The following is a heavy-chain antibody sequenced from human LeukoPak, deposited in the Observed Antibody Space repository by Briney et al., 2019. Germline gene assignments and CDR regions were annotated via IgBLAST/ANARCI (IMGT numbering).Heavy chain of an antibody. CDR1: GFTFDDYH. Sequence: GDSLTLPCRVSGFTFDDYHMSWVRHAPGKGLEWVCGINWSGGSTGYADRVKGRLTISRDNAKNSLYLQMNSLRAEDTALFYCASGASGTTFDYWGQGTLVTVSS. CDR3: ASGASGTTFDY. V-gene: IGHV3-20*04. CDR2: INWSGGST. D-gene: IGHD1-7*01. J-gene: IGHJ4*02.